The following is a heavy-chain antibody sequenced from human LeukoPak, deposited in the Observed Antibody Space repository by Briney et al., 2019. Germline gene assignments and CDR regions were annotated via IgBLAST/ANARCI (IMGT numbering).Heavy chain of an antibody. CDR3: ARGGNSYGSFDY. J-gene: IGHJ4*02. CDR2: IIPIFGTT. Sequence: SVKVSCKASGGTFSSYAISWVRQAPGQGLEWMGGIIPIFGTTNYAQKFQGRVTITTDESTSTAYMELSSLRSEDTAVYYCARGGNSYGSFDYWGQGTGVTVS. D-gene: IGHD5-18*01. V-gene: IGHV1-69*05. CDR1: GGTFSSYA.